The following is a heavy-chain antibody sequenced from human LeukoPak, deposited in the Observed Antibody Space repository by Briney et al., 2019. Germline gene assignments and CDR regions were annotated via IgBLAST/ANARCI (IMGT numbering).Heavy chain of an antibody. D-gene: IGHD1-26*01. V-gene: IGHV4-30-4*01. J-gene: IGHJ5*02. CDR2: IYYSGST. CDR3: ARGGFLSNWFDP. Sequence: SQTLSLTCTVSGGSISSGDYYWSWIRQPPGKGLEWIGYIYYSGSTYYNPSLKSRVNISVDTSKNQFSLDLRSVTAADTAVYYCARGGFLSNWFDPWGQGTLVTVSS. CDR1: GGSISSGDYY.